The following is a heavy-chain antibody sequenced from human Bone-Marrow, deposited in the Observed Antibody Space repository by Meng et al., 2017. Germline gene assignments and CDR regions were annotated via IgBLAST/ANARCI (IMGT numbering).Heavy chain of an antibody. D-gene: IGHD2-15*01. CDR2: INIVFGTT. Sequence: SVKVSCKAPGGIFSNYVIGWVRQAPGQGLEWMGGINIVFGTTDYAQKFQGSFTITTDESTSTVYMELTRLTSEDTTVYFCARKGGNCVTTTCYSLDYWGQGTLVTVSS. CDR3: ARKGGNCVTTTCYSLDY. V-gene: IGHV1-69*05. CDR1: GGIFSNYV. J-gene: IGHJ4*02.